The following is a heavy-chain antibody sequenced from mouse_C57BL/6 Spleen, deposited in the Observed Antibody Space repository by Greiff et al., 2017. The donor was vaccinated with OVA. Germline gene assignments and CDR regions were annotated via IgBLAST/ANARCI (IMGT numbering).Heavy chain of an antibody. Sequence: EVKLVESGPELVKPGASVKIPCKASGYTFTDYNMDWVKQSHGKSLEWIGDINPNNGGTIYNQKFKGKATLTVDKSSSTAYMELRSLTSEDTAVYYCARGDLPFAYWGQGTLVTVSA. D-gene: IGHD2-13*01. CDR3: ARGDLPFAY. J-gene: IGHJ3*01. CDR2: INPNNGGT. CDR1: GYTFTDYN. V-gene: IGHV1-18*01.